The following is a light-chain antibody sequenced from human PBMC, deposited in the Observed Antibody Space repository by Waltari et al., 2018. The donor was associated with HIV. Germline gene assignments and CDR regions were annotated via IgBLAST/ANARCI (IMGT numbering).Light chain of an antibody. J-gene: IGLJ3*02. V-gene: IGLV2-14*01. CDR3: TSYTSSSTWV. Sequence: QSALPQPASVSGSPGQSITISCTGTRSDVGAYNYVSSYQQHPDKAPKLIVYEVNNRPSGISNRFSGSKSGNTASLTISGLQADDEADYYCTSYTSSSTWVFGGGTKVTVL. CDR1: RSDVGAYNY. CDR2: EVN.